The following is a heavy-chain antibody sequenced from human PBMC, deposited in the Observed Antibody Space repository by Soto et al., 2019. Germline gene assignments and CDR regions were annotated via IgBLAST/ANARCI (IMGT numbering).Heavy chain of an antibody. CDR3: AGWGGHDYNY. D-gene: IGHD4-4*01. J-gene: IGHJ4*02. V-gene: IGHV3-7*03. CDR1: GFTFTDFY. CDR2: IRPDGSET. Sequence: EVQLVQSGGGLVQPGGSLRLSCVGSGFTFTDFYMNWVRQAPGKELEWVANIRPDGSETNYVESVKGRFTTSRDNAKNSLFLQMNSLRADDTAVYYCAGWGGHDYNYWGQGILVTVSS.